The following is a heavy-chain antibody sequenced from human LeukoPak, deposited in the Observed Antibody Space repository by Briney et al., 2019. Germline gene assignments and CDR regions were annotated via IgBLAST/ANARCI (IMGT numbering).Heavy chain of an antibody. CDR1: GDSISTYY. CDR3: ARKVLPRTWYYFDY. J-gene: IGHJ4*02. D-gene: IGHD1-14*01. CDR2: IYSSGST. Sequence: PSETLSLTCTVSGDSISTYYWSWIRQPPGKGLEWIGYIYSSGSTNYNPSLRSRVTISVDTSKNQFSLKLSSVTAADTAVYYCARKVLPRTWYYFDYWGQGTLVTVSS. V-gene: IGHV4-59*01.